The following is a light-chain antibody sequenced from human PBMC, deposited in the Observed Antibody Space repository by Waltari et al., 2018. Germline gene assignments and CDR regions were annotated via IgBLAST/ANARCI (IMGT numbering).Light chain of an antibody. Sequence: DIQMTQFPSSLSASVGDRVTISCRASQNINRFLNWYQQKPGKDPKLLICAASTLQSGVPSRCSGSGSGTDFTLTISSLQPEDSASYYCQQSYRTPYTFGQGTKVEV. CDR2: AAS. J-gene: IGKJ2*01. V-gene: IGKV1-39*01. CDR3: QQSYRTPYT. CDR1: QNINRF.